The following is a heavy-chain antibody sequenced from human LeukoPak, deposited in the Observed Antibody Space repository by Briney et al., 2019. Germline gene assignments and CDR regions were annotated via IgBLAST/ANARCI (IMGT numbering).Heavy chain of an antibody. D-gene: IGHD2-2*01. CDR1: GGSISSSPYY. V-gene: IGHV4-39*01. CDR3: ARHYLSDGILSTFDP. Sequence: SETLSLTCTVSGGSISSSPYYWGWVRQPPGTGLEWIGTIYYRGSTYSNPSLNSRVTISLNTSKNQFSLRLRSVTAADTALYYCARHYLSDGILSTFDPWGQGTLVTVSS. CDR2: IYYRGST. J-gene: IGHJ5*02.